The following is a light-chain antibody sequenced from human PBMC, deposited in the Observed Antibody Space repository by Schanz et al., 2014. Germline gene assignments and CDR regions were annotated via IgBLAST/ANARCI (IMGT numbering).Light chain of an antibody. CDR1: SSNIGSKT. CDR3: ASWDDSLSDLYV. CDR2: SDN. J-gene: IGLJ1*01. Sequence: QSVLTQPPSASGTPGQRVTISCSGGSSNIGSKTVNWYQQLPGMAPKLLIYSDNQRPSGVPDRFSGSKSGTSASLTISGLRSGDAADYYCASWDDSLSDLYVFGSGTKLTVL. V-gene: IGLV1-44*01.